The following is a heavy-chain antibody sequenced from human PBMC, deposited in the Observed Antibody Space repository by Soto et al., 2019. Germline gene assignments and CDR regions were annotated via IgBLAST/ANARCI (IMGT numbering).Heavy chain of an antibody. CDR3: ARQEYNTSWYVEY. V-gene: IGHV3-23*01. D-gene: IGHD6-6*01. Sequence: EVQLLESGGRVVQPGGSLRLSCAASGFTFSAYAMNWVRQAPGKGLEWVSVICGSGEATYYADSVKGRFTISRDNSKNTLCLKMNSLRAEDTAVYYGARQEYNTSWYVEYWGQGTLVTVSS. CDR2: ICGSGEAT. J-gene: IGHJ4*02. CDR1: GFTFSAYA.